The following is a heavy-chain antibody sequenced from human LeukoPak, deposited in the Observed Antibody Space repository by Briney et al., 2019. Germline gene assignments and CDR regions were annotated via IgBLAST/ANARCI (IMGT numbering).Heavy chain of an antibody. Sequence: PSQTLSLTCTVSSGSISSGGYYWSWIRQPPGKGLEWIRYIYHSGGTYYNPSLKSRVTISIDRSKNQFSLKLSSVTAADTAVYYCASGSGSYYDAFDIWGQGTMVTVSS. J-gene: IGHJ3*02. CDR1: SGSISSGGYY. V-gene: IGHV4-30-2*01. CDR3: ASGSGSYYDAFDI. CDR2: IYHSGGT. D-gene: IGHD1-26*01.